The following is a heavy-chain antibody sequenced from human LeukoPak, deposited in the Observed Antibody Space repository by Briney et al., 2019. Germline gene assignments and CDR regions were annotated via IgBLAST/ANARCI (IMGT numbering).Heavy chain of an antibody. V-gene: IGHV4-34*01. Sequence: QASETLSLTCAVYGGSFSGYHWSWIRQPPGKGLEWIGEINHSGSTNYNPSLKSRVTISVDTSKNQFSLKLSSVTAADTAVYYCARAMNSSSSGRYYFDYWGQGTLVTVSS. CDR2: INHSGST. D-gene: IGHD6-6*01. CDR1: GGSFSGYH. CDR3: ARAMNSSSSGRYYFDY. J-gene: IGHJ4*02.